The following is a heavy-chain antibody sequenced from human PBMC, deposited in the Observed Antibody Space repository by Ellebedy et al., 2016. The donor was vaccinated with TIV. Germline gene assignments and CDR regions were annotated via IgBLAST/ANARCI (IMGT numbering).Heavy chain of an antibody. J-gene: IGHJ4*02. Sequence: MPSETLSLTCNVSGYSITSGYYWGWIRQPPGKGLEWIGSTCHTGSTYYNPSLKGRITISMDTSTQFSLRLSSVTAADTAVYYCARDGEGRWDYWGPGTLVTVSS. CDR3: ARDGEGRWDY. CDR2: TCHTGST. D-gene: IGHD4-23*01. CDR1: GYSITSGYY. V-gene: IGHV4-38-2*02.